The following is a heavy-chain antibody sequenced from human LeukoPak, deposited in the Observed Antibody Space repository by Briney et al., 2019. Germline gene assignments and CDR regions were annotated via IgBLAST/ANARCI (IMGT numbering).Heavy chain of an antibody. J-gene: IGHJ6*02. V-gene: IGHV3-74*01. Sequence: PGGSLRLSCAASGFTFSSYWMHWVRQAPGKGLVWVSRINSDGSSTNYADSVKGRFTISRDNAKNTLYLQMNSLRAEDTAVYYCARDPLGSLGVLDVWGQGTTVTVSS. CDR1: GFTFSSYW. CDR3: ARDPLGSLGVLDV. CDR2: INSDGSST. D-gene: IGHD2-15*01.